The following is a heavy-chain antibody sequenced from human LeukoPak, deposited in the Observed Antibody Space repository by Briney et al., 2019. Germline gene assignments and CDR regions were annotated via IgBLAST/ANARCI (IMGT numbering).Heavy chain of an antibody. CDR2: ISSSSSYI. V-gene: IGHV3-21*01. Sequence: GGSLRLSCAASGFTFSSYSMNWVRQPPGKGLEWVSSISSSSSYIYYADSVKGRFTISRDNAKNSLYLQMNSLRAEDTAVYYCARWGGYGDYASSYWGQGTLVTVSS. CDR3: ARWGGYGDYASSY. CDR1: GFTFSSYS. D-gene: IGHD4-17*01. J-gene: IGHJ4*02.